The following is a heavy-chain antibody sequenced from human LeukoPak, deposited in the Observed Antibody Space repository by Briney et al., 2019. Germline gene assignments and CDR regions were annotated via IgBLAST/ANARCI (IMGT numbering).Heavy chain of an antibody. CDR3: ARSTRGTKRGFDP. Sequence: SETLSLTCTVSGGSISSYYWSWIRQPPGKGLEWIGYIYTSGGTNYNPSLKSRVTISVDTSKNQFSLKLSSVTAADTAVYYCARSTRGTKRGFDPWGQGTLVTVSS. CDR2: IYTSGGT. D-gene: IGHD2-8*01. J-gene: IGHJ5*02. CDR1: GGSISSYY. V-gene: IGHV4-4*09.